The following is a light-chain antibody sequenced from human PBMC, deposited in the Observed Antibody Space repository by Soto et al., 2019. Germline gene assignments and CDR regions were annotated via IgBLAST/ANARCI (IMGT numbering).Light chain of an antibody. CDR1: QSAFSSY. Sequence: EIVLTQSPGTLSLSPGERATLSCRASQSAFSSYLAWFQQKPGQAPRLLISGASSRATGIPARVSGSGSGTDFTLTISRLEPEDFAVYYCQQYGSSPVTFGQGTKLQIK. CDR2: GAS. V-gene: IGKV3-20*01. CDR3: QQYGSSPVT. J-gene: IGKJ2*01.